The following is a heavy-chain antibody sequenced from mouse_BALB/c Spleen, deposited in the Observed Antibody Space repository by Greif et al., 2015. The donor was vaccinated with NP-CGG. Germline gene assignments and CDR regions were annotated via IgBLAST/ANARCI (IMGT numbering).Heavy chain of an antibody. CDR3: ALTMITTDYAMDY. V-gene: IGHV14-3*02. CDR2: IDPANGNT. CDR1: GFNIKDTY. J-gene: IGHJ4*01. D-gene: IGHD2-4*01. Sequence: VQLQQSGAELVKPGASVKLSCTASGFNIKDTYMHWVKQRPEQGLEWIGRIDPANGNTKYDPKFQGKATITADTSSNTAYLQLSSLTSEDTAVYYCALTMITTDYAMDYWGQGTSVTVSS.